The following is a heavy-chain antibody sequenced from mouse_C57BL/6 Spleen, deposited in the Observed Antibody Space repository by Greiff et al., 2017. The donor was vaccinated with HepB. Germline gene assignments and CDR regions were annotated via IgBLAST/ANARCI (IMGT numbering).Heavy chain of an antibody. Sequence: DVMLVESGEGLVKPGGSLKLSCAASGFTFSSYAMSWVRQTPEKRLEWVAYISSGGDYIYYADTVKGRFTISRDNARNTLYLQMSSLKSEDTAMYYCTRDQGDYYGSSYYYFDVWGTGTTVTVSS. V-gene: IGHV5-9-1*02. D-gene: IGHD1-1*01. CDR2: ISSGGDYI. CDR3: TRDQGDYYGSSYYYFDV. J-gene: IGHJ1*03. CDR1: GFTFSSYA.